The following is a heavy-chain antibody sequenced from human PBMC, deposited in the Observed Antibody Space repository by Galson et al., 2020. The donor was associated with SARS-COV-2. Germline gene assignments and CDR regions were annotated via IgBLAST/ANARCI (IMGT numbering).Heavy chain of an antibody. CDR2: IRNRAKSYTT. CDR1: GFISSDHY. Sequence: GGSLRLSCAASGFISSDHYMDWVRQAPGKEMEWVGRIRNRAKSYTTEYAASVKGRFSISRDDSKNSLYLQMNSLQIEDTAVYYCARAFYGEYISGYGMDAWGQGTRVIVSS. CDR3: ARAFYGEYISGYGMDA. V-gene: IGHV3-72*01. J-gene: IGHJ6*02. D-gene: IGHD4-17*01.